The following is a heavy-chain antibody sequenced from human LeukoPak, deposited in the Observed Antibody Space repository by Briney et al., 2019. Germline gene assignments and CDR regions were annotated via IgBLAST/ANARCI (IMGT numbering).Heavy chain of an antibody. J-gene: IGHJ4*02. CDR2: ISSSSSYI. CDR3: ARGPIDIVDY. D-gene: IGHD2-15*01. V-gene: IGHV3-21*01. CDR1: GFTFSSYS. Sequence: TGGSLRLSCAASGFTFSSYSMNWVRQAPGKGPEWVSSISSSSSYIYYADSVKGRFTISRDNAKNSLYLQMNSLRAEDTAVYYCARGPIDIVDYWGQGTLVTVSS.